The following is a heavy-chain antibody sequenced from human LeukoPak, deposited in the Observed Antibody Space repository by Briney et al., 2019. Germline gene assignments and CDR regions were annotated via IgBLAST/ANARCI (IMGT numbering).Heavy chain of an antibody. CDR3: ARDSHFGYGMDV. CDR2: ISSSSSYI. Sequence: GGSLRLSCAASGFTFSSYSMNWVRRAPGKGLEWVSSISSSSSYIYYADSVKGRFTISRDNAKNSLYLQMNSLRAEDTAVYYCARDSHFGYGMDVWGQGTTVTVSS. J-gene: IGHJ6*02. CDR1: GFTFSSYS. D-gene: IGHD3-10*01. V-gene: IGHV3-21*01.